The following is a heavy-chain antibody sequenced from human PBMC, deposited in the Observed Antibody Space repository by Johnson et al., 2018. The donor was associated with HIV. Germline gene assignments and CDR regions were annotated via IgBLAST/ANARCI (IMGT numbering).Heavy chain of an antibody. CDR3: ARDEPGSSWAFDI. J-gene: IGHJ3*02. CDR1: GFTVSSNY. CDR2: IYSGGST. V-gene: IGHV3-66*01. D-gene: IGHD6-13*01. Sequence: VQLVESGGGLVQPGGSLRLSCAASGFTVSSNYMSWVRQAPGKGLEWVSIIYSGGSTYYADSVKGRFTISRDNARNSLFLQLNSLRVEDTALYYCARDEPGSSWAFDIWGQGTMVTVSS.